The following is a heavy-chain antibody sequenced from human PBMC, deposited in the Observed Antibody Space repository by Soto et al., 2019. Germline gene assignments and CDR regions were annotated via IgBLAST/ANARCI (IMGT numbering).Heavy chain of an antibody. V-gene: IGHV1-18*01. Sequence: QVQLVQSGAEVKKPGASVKVSCKASGYSFTTYGIAWVRQAPGQGLEWMGWISTYNGDADYAQNLQGRVIITTDTSTTTAYIELSSLSSDDTAVYYCARKGARPYYYYGMDVWGQGTTVSVSS. J-gene: IGHJ6*02. D-gene: IGHD1-26*01. CDR3: ARKGARPYYYYGMDV. CDR2: ISTYNGDA. CDR1: GYSFTTYG.